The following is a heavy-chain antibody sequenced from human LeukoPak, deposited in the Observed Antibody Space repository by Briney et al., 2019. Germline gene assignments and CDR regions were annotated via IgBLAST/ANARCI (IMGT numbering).Heavy chain of an antibody. V-gene: IGHV3-73*01. CDR1: GFTLSGSA. D-gene: IGHD6-13*01. Sequence: VGSLRLSCAASGFTLSGSALHWVPQASGKGLEWVGRIRSKDNSYATAYAASEKGSCTISRDDSKKTAYRQRNSLKTEDTAVYYCTRRGIAAAGDYWGQGTLVTVSS. CDR3: TRRGIAAAGDY. CDR2: IRSKDNSYAT. J-gene: IGHJ4*02.